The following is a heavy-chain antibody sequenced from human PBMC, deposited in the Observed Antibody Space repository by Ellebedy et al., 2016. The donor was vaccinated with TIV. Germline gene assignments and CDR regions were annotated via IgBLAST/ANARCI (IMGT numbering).Heavy chain of an antibody. Sequence: AASVKVSCKASGYTFTGYHIHWVRQAPGQGLEWMGWLNVASTDTNYAQRFRDRVTMTRDTSISTAYMDLSRLTSDDTAVYYCARSVMKVVTAAPLGYWGQGTLVTVSS. J-gene: IGHJ4*02. D-gene: IGHD3-22*01. CDR2: LNVASTDT. CDR1: GYTFTGYH. V-gene: IGHV1-2*02. CDR3: ARSVMKVVTAAPLGY.